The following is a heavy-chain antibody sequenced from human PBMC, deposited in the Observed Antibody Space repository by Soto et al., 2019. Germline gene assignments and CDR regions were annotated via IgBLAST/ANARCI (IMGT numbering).Heavy chain of an antibody. J-gene: IGHJ4*02. CDR3: ARRGTGRDGRYYFDY. V-gene: IGHV3-30*03. D-gene: IGHD3-10*01. CDR1: GFTFSSYG. CDR2: ISYDGSNK. Sequence: QVQLVESGGGVVQPGRSLRLSCAASGFTFSSYGMHWVRQAPGKGLEWVAVISYDGSNKYYADSVKGRFTISRDNSKNTLYMQMNSLRGEDTAVYYCARRGTGRDGRYYFDYWGQGTLVTVSS.